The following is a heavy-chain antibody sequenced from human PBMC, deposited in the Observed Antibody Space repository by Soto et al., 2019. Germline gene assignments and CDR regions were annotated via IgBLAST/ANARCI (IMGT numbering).Heavy chain of an antibody. J-gene: IGHJ4*01. D-gene: IGHD4-17*01. CDR3: AKGGTTVVTHFDC. V-gene: IGHV3-23*01. CDR2: ISASGGTT. CDR1: GFTFSTYA. Sequence: GGSLRLSCAASGFTFSTYAMSWVRQAQGKGLEWVSTISASGGTTYYADSVKGRFTISRDKSKNTLFLQMNSLRAEDTALYYCAKGGTTVVTHFDCWGHGALVTVSS.